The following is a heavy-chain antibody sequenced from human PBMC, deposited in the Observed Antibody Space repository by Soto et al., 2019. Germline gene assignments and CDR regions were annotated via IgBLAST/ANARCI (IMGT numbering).Heavy chain of an antibody. D-gene: IGHD3-22*01. Sequence: EVQLVESGGGLVKPGGSLRLSCAASGFTFSSYSMNWVRQAPGKELEWVSSISSSSSYIYYADSVKGRFTISRDNAKNSLYLQMNSLRAEDTAVYYCASLHYYDSSGYPSLDYWGQGTLVTVSS. V-gene: IGHV3-21*01. J-gene: IGHJ4*02. CDR3: ASLHYYDSSGYPSLDY. CDR1: GFTFSSYS. CDR2: ISSSSSYI.